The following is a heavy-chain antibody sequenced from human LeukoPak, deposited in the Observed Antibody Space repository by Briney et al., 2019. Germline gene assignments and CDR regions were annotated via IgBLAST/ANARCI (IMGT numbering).Heavy chain of an antibody. CDR2: ISGSGGST. Sequence: GGSLRLSCAASGFTFSSYAMSWVRQAPGKGLEWVSAISGSGGSTYYADSVKGRFTISRDNSKNTLDLQMNSLRAEDTAVYYCAKYAVSTYCGGDCYLDYWGQGTLVTVSS. V-gene: IGHV3-23*01. J-gene: IGHJ4*02. CDR3: AKYAVSTYCGGDCYLDY. CDR1: GFTFSSYA. D-gene: IGHD2-21*02.